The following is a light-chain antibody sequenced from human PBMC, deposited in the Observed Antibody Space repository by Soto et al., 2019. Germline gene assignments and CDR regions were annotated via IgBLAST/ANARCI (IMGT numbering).Light chain of an antibody. CDR1: QTITSTY. CDR2: GAS. V-gene: IGKV3D-20*02. Sequence: EIVLTQSPGTLSLSPGERATLSCRASQTITSTYVAWVQQKPGQAPRLLIYGASSRATGIPDRFSGSGSGTDFTLSISSLEPEDFAVYYCQLSQQRSSWPPIAFGQGTRLEIK. J-gene: IGKJ5*01. CDR3: QLSQQRSSWPPIA.